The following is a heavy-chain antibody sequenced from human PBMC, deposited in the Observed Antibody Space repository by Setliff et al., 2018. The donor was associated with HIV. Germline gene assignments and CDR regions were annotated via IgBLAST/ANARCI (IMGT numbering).Heavy chain of an antibody. CDR2: ISSSAGST. Sequence: PGGSLRLSCAASGFTFSDFSMSWIRQAPGKGLEWVSFISSSAGSTYYSDSVKGRFTISRDNSKNTLYLQMNSLRAEDTAVYYCAKQGSGYDYYYMDVWGKGTTVTVSS. D-gene: IGHD3-22*01. J-gene: IGHJ6*03. CDR1: GFTFSDFS. CDR3: AKQGSGYDYYYMDV. V-gene: IGHV3-23*01.